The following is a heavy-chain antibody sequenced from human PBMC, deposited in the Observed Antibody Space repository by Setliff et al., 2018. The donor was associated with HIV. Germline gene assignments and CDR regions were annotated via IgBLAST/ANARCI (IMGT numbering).Heavy chain of an antibody. Sequence: GESLKISCTGSGYSFTNYWIGWVRQMPGKGLEWMGIIFPGDSDTRYSPSFQGQVTISADTSISTAYLQWRSLKASDTAMYYCARTSRAGTTASWGPGTLVTVSS. D-gene: IGHD1-7*01. CDR2: IFPGDSDT. V-gene: IGHV5-51*01. J-gene: IGHJ5*02. CDR1: GYSFTNYW. CDR3: ARTSRAGTTAS.